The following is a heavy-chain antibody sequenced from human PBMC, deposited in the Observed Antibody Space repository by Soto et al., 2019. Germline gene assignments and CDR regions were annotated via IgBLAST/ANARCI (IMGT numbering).Heavy chain of an antibody. CDR1: GFSLSTYW. CDR2: LNSDGSMT. Sequence: GGSPRLSCAASGFSLSTYWMHWVRQGPGKGLVWVSRLNSDGSMTNYADSVKGRFTISRDNARNTVYLQMNSLRADDTGVYYCVRDGYPAWVYGVDVWGQGTTVTVSS. V-gene: IGHV3-74*01. J-gene: IGHJ6*02. D-gene: IGHD5-18*01. CDR3: VRDGYPAWVYGVDV.